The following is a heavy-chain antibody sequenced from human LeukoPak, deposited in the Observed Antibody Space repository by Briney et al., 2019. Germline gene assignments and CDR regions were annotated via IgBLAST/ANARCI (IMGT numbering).Heavy chain of an antibody. V-gene: IGHV3-30*18. CDR2: ISYDGSNK. CDR3: AKHNLRAPFDY. Sequence: PGGSLRLSCAASGFTFSSYGMHWVRQAPGKGLEWVAVISYDGSNKYYADSVKGRFTISRDNSKNTLYLQKNSLRAEDTAVYYCAKHNLRAPFDYWGQGTLVTVSS. D-gene: IGHD1-1*01. CDR1: GFTFSSYG. J-gene: IGHJ4*02.